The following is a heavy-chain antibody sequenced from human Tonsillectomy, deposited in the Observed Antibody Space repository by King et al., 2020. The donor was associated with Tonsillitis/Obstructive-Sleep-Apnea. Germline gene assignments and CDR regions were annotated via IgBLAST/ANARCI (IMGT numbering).Heavy chain of an antibody. CDR1: GGSISSSNW. CDR3: AGDRRCTEWSLFED. D-gene: IGHD3-3*01. CDR2: IYHSGST. J-gene: IGHJ4*02. V-gene: IGHV4-4*02. Sequence: VQLKESGPGLVKPSGNLSLTCAVSGGSISSSNWWSWVRQPPGKGLEWIGEIYHSGSTNYNPSLKSRVTISVDKSKNQFSLKLSAVTAADKAVYYCAGDRRCTEWSLFEDSGQGTLVTVSA.